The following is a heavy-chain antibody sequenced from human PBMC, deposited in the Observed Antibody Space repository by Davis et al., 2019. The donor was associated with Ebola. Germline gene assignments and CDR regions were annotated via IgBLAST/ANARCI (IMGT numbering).Heavy chain of an antibody. D-gene: IGHD3-16*01. J-gene: IGHJ6*04. V-gene: IGHV3-7*01. CDR2: IPHVGSEK. CDR1: GGSISSYY. CDR3: ARDWAGLDV. Sequence: ETLSLTCTVSGGSISSYYWNWIRQPPGKGLEWVATIPHVGSEKYYVDSVKGRFTSSRDNAKNSVYLQMNSLRVEDTAVYYCARDWAGLDVWGRGTTVTVSS.